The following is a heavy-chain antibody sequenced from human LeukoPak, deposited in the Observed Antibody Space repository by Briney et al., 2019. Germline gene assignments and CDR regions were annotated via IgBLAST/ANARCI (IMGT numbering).Heavy chain of an antibody. Sequence: GRSLRLSCAASGFTFSSYAMHWVRQAPGKGLEWVAVISYDGSNKYYADSVKGRFTISRDNSKNTLYLQMNSLRAEDTAVYYCAEPEGAAALLGYWGQGTLVTVSS. J-gene: IGHJ4*02. CDR3: AEPEGAAALLGY. CDR1: GFTFSSYA. CDR2: ISYDGSNK. V-gene: IGHV3-30-3*01. D-gene: IGHD6-13*01.